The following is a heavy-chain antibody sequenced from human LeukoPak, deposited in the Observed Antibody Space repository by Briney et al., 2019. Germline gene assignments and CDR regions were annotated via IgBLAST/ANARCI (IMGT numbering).Heavy chain of an antibody. D-gene: IGHD1-20*01. CDR2: IRSKTDGGTT. CDR3: TTYNFNDGWY. Sequence: GGSLRLSCAASGFTFSNAWMHWVRQAPGKGREWGGRIRSKTDGGTTDYAAPVKDRITISRDDSKNTLYLHMNSLKTEDTAVYYCTTYNFNDGWYWGQGTLVTVSS. V-gene: IGHV3-15*01. J-gene: IGHJ4*02. CDR1: GFTFSNAW.